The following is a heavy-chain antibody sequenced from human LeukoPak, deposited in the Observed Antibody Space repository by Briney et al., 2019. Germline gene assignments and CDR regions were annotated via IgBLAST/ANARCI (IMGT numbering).Heavy chain of an antibody. J-gene: IGHJ4*03. D-gene: IGHD2-15*01. CDR1: GYTFTGYY. CDR2: INPNSGGT. V-gene: IGHV1-2*06. Sequence: ASVKVSCKASGYTFTGYYMHWVRQAPGQGLEWMGRINPNSGGTNYAQKFQGRVTMTRDTSISTAYMELSRLRSDDTAVYYCARRYCSGGSCSIDYWGQGTTVTVSS. CDR3: ARRYCSGGSCSIDY.